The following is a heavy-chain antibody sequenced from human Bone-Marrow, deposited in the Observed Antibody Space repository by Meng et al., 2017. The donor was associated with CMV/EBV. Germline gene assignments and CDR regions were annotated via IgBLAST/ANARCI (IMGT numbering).Heavy chain of an antibody. Sequence: GGSLRLSCAASGFTFSSYSMNWVRQAPGKGLEWVSYISSSSSTIYYADSVKGRFTISRDNAKNSLYLQMNSLRAEDTAVYYCARRGPAAIDYWGQGTRVTVSS. CDR3: ARRGPAAIDY. V-gene: IGHV3-48*04. CDR2: ISSSSSTI. J-gene: IGHJ4*02. CDR1: GFTFSSYS. D-gene: IGHD2-2*01.